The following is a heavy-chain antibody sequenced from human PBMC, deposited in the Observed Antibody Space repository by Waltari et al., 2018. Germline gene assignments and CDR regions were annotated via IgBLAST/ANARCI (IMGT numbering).Heavy chain of an antibody. Sequence: QLQLQESGPGLVKPSETLSLTCTVSGGSISSSSYYWGWIRHPPGKGLEWIGSIYYSGSTYYNPSLKSRVTISVDTSKNQFSLKLSSVTAADTAVYYCARDRYYDSSGSNNWFDPWGQGTLVTVSS. CDR2: IYYSGST. D-gene: IGHD3-22*01. V-gene: IGHV4-39*07. J-gene: IGHJ5*02. CDR3: ARDRYYDSSGSNNWFDP. CDR1: GGSISSSSYY.